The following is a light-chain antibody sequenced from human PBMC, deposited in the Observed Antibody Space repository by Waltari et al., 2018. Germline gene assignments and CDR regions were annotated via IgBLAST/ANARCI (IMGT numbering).Light chain of an antibody. Sequence: EIVMTQSPVTLSVSPGERATLSCRASQSVSNNLAWYQQKPGQAPRLLIYGASTRASGSPARFSGSGSGTEFTLTISSLQPEDFAVYFCQQYNNWPPNTFGPGTKVDFK. V-gene: IGKV3-15*01. J-gene: IGKJ3*01. CDR1: QSVSNN. CDR3: QQYNNWPPNT. CDR2: GAS.